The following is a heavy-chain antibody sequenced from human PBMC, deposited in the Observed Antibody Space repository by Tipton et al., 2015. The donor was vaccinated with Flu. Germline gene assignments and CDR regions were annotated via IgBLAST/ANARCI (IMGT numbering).Heavy chain of an antibody. CDR2: MNPNSGNT. V-gene: IGHV1-8*01. D-gene: IGHD3-3*02. CDR1: GYTFTSYD. CDR3: ASSIGAMNWFDP. Sequence: QLVQSGAEVKKPGASVKVSCKASGYTFTSYDINWVRQATGQGLEWMGWMNPNSGNTGYAQKFQGRVTMTRNTSISTAYMELSRLRSDDTAVYYCASSIGAMNWFDPWGQGTLVTVSS. J-gene: IGHJ5*02.